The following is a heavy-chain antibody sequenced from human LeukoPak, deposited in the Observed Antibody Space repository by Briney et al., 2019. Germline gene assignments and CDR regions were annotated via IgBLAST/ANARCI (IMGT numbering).Heavy chain of an antibody. V-gene: IGHV1-24*01. CDR2: FDPEDGET. CDR3: ATAMDLRAFDI. D-gene: IGHD3-10*01. Sequence: ASVKVSCKASGYTFTGYYMHWVRQAPGKGLEWMGGFDPEDGETIYAQKFQGRVTMTEDTSTDTAYMELSSLRSEDTAVYYCATAMDLRAFDIWGQGTMVTVSS. CDR1: GYTFTGYY. J-gene: IGHJ3*02.